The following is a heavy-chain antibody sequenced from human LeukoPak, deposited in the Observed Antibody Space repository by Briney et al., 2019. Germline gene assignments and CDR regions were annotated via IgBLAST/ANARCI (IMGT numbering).Heavy chain of an antibody. V-gene: IGHV3-23*01. D-gene: IGHD2-15*01. Sequence: PGGSLRLSCAASGFTFSSYAMSWVRQAPGKGLEWVSAISGSGGSTYYADSVKGRFTISRDNSKNTLYLQMNSLRAEDTAVYYCAKDLGYCSGGSCWGHGAFDIWGQGTMVTVSS. J-gene: IGHJ3*02. CDR2: ISGSGGST. CDR1: GFTFSSYA. CDR3: AKDLGYCSGGSCWGHGAFDI.